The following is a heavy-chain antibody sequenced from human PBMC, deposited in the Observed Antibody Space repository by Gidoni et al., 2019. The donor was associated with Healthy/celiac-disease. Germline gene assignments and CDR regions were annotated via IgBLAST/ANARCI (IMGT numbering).Heavy chain of an antibody. CDR3: TTPLAVAVYYGMDV. J-gene: IGHJ6*02. CDR2: IKSKTDGGTT. Sequence: EVQLVESGGGLVKPGGSLRLSCAASGFTFSNAWMSWVRQAPGKGLEWVGRIKSKTDGGTTDYAAPVKGRFTISRDDSKNTLYLQMNSLKTEDTAVYYCTTPLAVAVYYGMDVWGQGTTVTVSS. D-gene: IGHD6-19*01. V-gene: IGHV3-15*01. CDR1: GFTFSNAW.